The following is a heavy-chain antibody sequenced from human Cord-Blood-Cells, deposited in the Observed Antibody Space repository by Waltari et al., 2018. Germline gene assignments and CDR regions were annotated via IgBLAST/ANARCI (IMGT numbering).Heavy chain of an antibody. V-gene: IGHV4-4*07. Sequence: QVQLQESGPGLVTPSATLSLTRPVPGGSISIHYWSWMRQPAGKGLELLGRIYTSGSTNYNPSLKSRVTMSVDTSKNQFSLKLSSVTAADTAVYYCARSGYSSGWFDAFDIWGQVTMVTVSS. D-gene: IGHD6-19*01. CDR1: GGSISIHY. CDR3: ARSGYSSGWFDAFDI. J-gene: IGHJ3*02. CDR2: IYTSGST.